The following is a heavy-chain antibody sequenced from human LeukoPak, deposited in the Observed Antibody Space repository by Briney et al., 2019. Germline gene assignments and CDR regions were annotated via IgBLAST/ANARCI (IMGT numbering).Heavy chain of an antibody. J-gene: IGHJ4*02. CDR3: ARDNGDYSDDY. V-gene: IGHV3-48*04. Sequence: PGGSLRLSCAASGFTFSSYSMNWVRQAPGKGLKWVSYISSSSSTIYYADSVKGRFTISRNNAKNSLYLQMNSLRAEDTAVYYCARDNGDYSDDYWGQGTLVTVSS. D-gene: IGHD4-17*01. CDR1: GFTFSSYS. CDR2: ISSSSSTI.